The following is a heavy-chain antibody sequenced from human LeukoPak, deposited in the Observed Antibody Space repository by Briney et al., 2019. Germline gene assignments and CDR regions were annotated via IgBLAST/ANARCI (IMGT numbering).Heavy chain of an antibody. CDR1: GGSISSSSYY. V-gene: IGHV4-39*01. CDR3: ARQGYCINGVCYTRDAFDI. D-gene: IGHD2-8*01. J-gene: IGHJ3*02. Sequence: PSETLSLTCTVSGGSISSSSYYWGWIRQPPGKGLEWIGSIYYSGSTYYNPSLKSRVTISVDTSKNQFSLKLSSVTAADTAVYYCARQGYCINGVCYTRDAFDIWGQGTMVTVSS. CDR2: IYYSGST.